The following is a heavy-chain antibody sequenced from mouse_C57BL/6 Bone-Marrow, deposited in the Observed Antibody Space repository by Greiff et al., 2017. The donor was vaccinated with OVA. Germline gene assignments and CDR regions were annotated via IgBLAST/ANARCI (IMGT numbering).Heavy chain of an antibody. V-gene: IGHV1-55*01. J-gene: IGHJ2*01. CDR3: ARPYSSGSGYYCDD. CDR1: GYTFTSYW. Sequence: QVQLQQPGAELVKPGASVKMSCKASGYTFTSYWITWVKQRPGQGLEWIGDIYPGSGSTNYNEKFKSKATLPVDTSSSTSYMQLSSLTSEDSAVYYCARPYSSGSGYYCDDWGQGTTLTVSS. D-gene: IGHD3-2*02. CDR2: IYPGSGST.